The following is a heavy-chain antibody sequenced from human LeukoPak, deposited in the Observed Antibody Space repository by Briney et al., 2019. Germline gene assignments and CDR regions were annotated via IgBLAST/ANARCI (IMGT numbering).Heavy chain of an antibody. V-gene: IGHV3-48*02. CDR2: IRSSNRAI. CDR1: GFTFSTYS. D-gene: IGHD3-9*01. J-gene: IGHJ4*02. CDR3: ARDRDWAFDY. Sequence: GGSLRLSCVASGFTFSTYSMNWVRQAPGKGLEWVSYIRSSNRAIYYADSVTGRFTISRDNAKNSLYLQMHSLRDEDTAVYYCARDRDWAFDYWGQGTLVTVSS.